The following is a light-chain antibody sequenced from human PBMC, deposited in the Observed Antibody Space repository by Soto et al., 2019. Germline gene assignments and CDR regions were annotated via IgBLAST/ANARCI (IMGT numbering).Light chain of an antibody. J-gene: IGKJ5*01. V-gene: IGKV3-15*01. Sequence: MMMTQSPATLSVSPGERVTLSCRTSHSVNSHVAWYQQXPGQAPRVLLYGASTRATGIPVRFSGSGFGTEFTLTISSLQSEDFAVYYCQQYKNWPLFGQGTRLEIK. CDR2: GAS. CDR3: QQYKNWPL. CDR1: HSVNSH.